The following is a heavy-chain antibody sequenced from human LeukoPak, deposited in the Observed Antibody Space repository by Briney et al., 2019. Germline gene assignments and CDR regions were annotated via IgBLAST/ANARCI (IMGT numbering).Heavy chain of an antibody. CDR2: TYYRSKWHN. V-gene: IGHV6-1*01. D-gene: IGHD6-19*01. CDR1: GDSVSSNSAA. J-gene: IGHJ4*02. Sequence: SQTLSLTCAISGDSVSSNSAAWNWIRQSPSRGLEWLGRTYYRSKWHNDYAVSVKSRITINPDTSKNQFSLQLNSVAPEDTAVYYCARTKHSSGRKYYFDYWGQGTLVTVSS. CDR3: ARTKHSSGRKYYFDY.